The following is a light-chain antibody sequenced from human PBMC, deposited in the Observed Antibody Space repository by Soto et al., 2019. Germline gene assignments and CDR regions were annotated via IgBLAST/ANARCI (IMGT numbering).Light chain of an antibody. CDR2: GAS. Sequence: EIVLTQSPGTLSLSPGERVTLSCRASQSVSSIFLAWYQHKPGQAPRLLIYGASTRATGIPDRFSGSGSGTDFILTISRLEPEDFAVYYCQQYGSSPRTFGHGTRVEIK. CDR1: QSVSSIF. CDR3: QQYGSSPRT. V-gene: IGKV3-20*01. J-gene: IGKJ1*01.